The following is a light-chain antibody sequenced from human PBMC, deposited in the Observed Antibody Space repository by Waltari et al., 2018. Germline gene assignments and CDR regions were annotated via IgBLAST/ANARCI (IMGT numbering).Light chain of an antibody. CDR3: QQYQTYWT. CDR2: KAS. J-gene: IGKJ1*01. V-gene: IGKV1-5*03. CDR1: QSIKSW. Sequence: DIQMTQSPSTLSASVGDTVTITCRASQSIKSWLAWYQQKQGKAPNLLIYKASSLESGVPSRFSGSGSGTEFTLTITSLQPDDFAVYYCQQYQTYWTFGQGTKVEIK.